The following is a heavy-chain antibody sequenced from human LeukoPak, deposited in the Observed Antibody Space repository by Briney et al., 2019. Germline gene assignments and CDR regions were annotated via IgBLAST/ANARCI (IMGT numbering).Heavy chain of an antibody. J-gene: IGHJ4*02. CDR1: GFSFSSYA. D-gene: IGHD1-26*01. V-gene: IGHV3-23*01. Sequence: PGGSLRLSCAASGFSFSSYAMSWVRQAPGKGLEWVSGISGSGGSAYYADSVKGRFTISRDNSKNTLYVQMNSLRAEDTAVYYCAKAGSYWDFDYWGQGTLVTVPS. CDR3: AKAGSYWDFDY. CDR2: ISGSGGSA.